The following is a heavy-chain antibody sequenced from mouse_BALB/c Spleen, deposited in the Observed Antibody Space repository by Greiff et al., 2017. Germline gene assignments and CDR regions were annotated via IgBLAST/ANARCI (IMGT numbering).Heavy chain of an antibody. CDR2: ISSGGSYT. V-gene: IGHV5-6*01. J-gene: IGHJ4*01. CDR3: ARQGGSYYYAMDY. D-gene: IGHD1-1*01. Sequence: EVQGVESGGDLVKPGGSLKLSCAASGFTFSSYGMSWVRQTPDKRLEWVATISSGGSYTYYPDSVKGRFTISRDNAKNTLYLQMSSLKSEDTAMYYCARQGGSYYYAMDYWGQGTSVTVSS. CDR1: GFTFSSYG.